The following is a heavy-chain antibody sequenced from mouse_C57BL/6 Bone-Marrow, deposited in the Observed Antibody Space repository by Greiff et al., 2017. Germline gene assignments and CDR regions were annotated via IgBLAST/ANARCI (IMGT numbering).Heavy chain of an antibody. Sequence: EVKLMESGGDLVKPGGSLKLSCAASGFTFSSYGMSWVRQTPDKRLEWVATISSGGSYTYYPDSVKGRFTISRDNAKNTLYLQMSSLKSEDTAMYYCGRDYDGAWFAYWGQGTLVTVSA. CDR2: ISSGGSYT. D-gene: IGHD2-4*01. J-gene: IGHJ3*01. CDR3: GRDYDGAWFAY. CDR1: GFTFSSYG. V-gene: IGHV5-6*01.